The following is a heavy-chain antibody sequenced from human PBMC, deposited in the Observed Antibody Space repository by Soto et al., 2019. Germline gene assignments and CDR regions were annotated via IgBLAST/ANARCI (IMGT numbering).Heavy chain of an antibody. CDR1: GYTFTSYY. CDR2: INPSGGST. V-gene: IGHV1-46*01. CDR3: ARRGPGADYDILTGYGSIGAFDI. D-gene: IGHD3-9*01. J-gene: IGHJ3*02. Sequence: ASVKVSCKASGYTFTSYYMHWVRQAPGQGLEWMGIINPSGGSTSYAQKFQGRVTMTRDTSTSTVYMELSSLRSEDTAVYYCARRGPGADYDILTGYGSIGAFDIWGQGTMVTVSS.